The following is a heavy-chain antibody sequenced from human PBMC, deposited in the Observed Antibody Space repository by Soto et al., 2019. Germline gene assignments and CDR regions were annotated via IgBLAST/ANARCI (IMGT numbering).Heavy chain of an antibody. D-gene: IGHD3-10*01. CDR2: IWFDGSNK. V-gene: IGHV3-33*01. CDR1: GFTFSSYG. Sequence: QVQLVESGGGVVQPGRSLRLSCAASGFTFSSYGMHWVRQGPGKGLEWVAVIWFDGSNKYYADSLEGRFTISRDNSMNTLYLQMNSLRAEDTAVYYCARRYYYGPRSVPWALDIWGQGTMVTVSS. CDR3: ARRYYYGPRSVPWALDI. J-gene: IGHJ3*02.